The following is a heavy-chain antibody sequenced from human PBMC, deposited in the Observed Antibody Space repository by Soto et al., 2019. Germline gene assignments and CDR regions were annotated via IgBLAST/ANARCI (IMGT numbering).Heavy chain of an antibody. D-gene: IGHD3-22*01. CDR2: IRSKANSYAT. CDR1: GFTFSGSA. J-gene: IGHJ4*02. V-gene: IGHV3-73*01. Sequence: GGSLRLSCAASGFTFSGSAMHWVRQASGKGLEWVGRIRSKANSYATAYAASVKGRFTISRDDSKNTAYLQMNSLKTEDTAVYYCTTDRTPYYYDSSGYYYFDFWGQGTLVTVSS. CDR3: TTDRTPYYYDSSGYYYFDF.